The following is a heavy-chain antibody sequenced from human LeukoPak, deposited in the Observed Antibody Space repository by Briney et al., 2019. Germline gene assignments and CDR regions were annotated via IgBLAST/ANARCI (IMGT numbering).Heavy chain of an antibody. Sequence: SAKVSCKASGGTFSSYAISWVRQAPGQGLEWMGGIIPIFGTANYAQKFQGRVTITADESTSTAYMELSSLRSEDTAVYYCAVTRRSSGPPFDYWGQGTLVPVSS. V-gene: IGHV1-69*13. CDR2: IIPIFGTA. CDR3: AVTRRSSGPPFDY. D-gene: IGHD6-13*01. J-gene: IGHJ4*02. CDR1: GGTFSSYA.